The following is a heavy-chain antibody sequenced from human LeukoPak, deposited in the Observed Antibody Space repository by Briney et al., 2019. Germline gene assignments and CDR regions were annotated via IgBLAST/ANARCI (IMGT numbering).Heavy chain of an antibody. CDR1: GFTFSSYW. CDR3: AKSPCYDILTGYYTGCYFDY. V-gene: IGHV3-23*01. D-gene: IGHD3-9*01. Sequence: GGSLRLSCAASGFTFSSYWMSWVRQAPGKGLEWVSAISGSGGSTYYADSVKGRFTISRDNSKNTLYLQMNSLRAEDTAVYYCAKSPCYDILTGYYTGCYFDYWGQGTLVTVSS. J-gene: IGHJ4*02. CDR2: ISGSGGST.